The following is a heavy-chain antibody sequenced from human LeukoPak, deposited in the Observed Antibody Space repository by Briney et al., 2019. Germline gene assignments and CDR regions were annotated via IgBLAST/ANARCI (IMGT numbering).Heavy chain of an antibody. J-gene: IGHJ6*03. CDR3: AREGLRSIAARRGTRDYMDV. CDR2: INPNSGGT. Sequence: ASVKVSCKASGYTFTSYGISWVRQAPGQGLEWMGWINPNSGGTNYAQKFQGRVTMTRDTSTSTAYMELSRLRSDDTAVYYCAREGLRSIAARRGTRDYMDVWGKGTTVIVSS. D-gene: IGHD6-6*01. CDR1: GYTFTSYG. V-gene: IGHV1-2*02.